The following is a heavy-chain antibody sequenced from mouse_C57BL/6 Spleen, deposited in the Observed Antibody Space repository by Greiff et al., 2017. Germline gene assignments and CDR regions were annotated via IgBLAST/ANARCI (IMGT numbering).Heavy chain of an antibody. Sequence: EVMLVESGGDLVKPGGSLKLSCAASGFTFSSYGMSWVRQTPDKRLEWVATISSGGSYTYYPDSVKGRFTISRDNAKNTLYLQMSSLKSEDTAMYYCARYYGSPHYYAMDYWGQGTSVTVSS. J-gene: IGHJ4*01. V-gene: IGHV5-6*01. D-gene: IGHD1-1*01. CDR1: GFTFSSYG. CDR3: ARYYGSPHYYAMDY. CDR2: ISSGGSYT.